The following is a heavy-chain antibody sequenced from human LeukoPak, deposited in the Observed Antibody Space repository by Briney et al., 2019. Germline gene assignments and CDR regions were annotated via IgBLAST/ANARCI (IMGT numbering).Heavy chain of an antibody. CDR2: INPSGGST. Sequence: ASVKVSCKASGYTFTSYYMHWVRQAPGQGLEWMGIINPSGGSTSYAQKFQGRVTMTRDTSISTAYMELSRLRSDDTAVYYCARDPYDFWSGYPFDYWGQGTLVTVSS. D-gene: IGHD3-3*01. CDR3: ARDPYDFWSGYPFDY. V-gene: IGHV1-46*01. CDR1: GYTFTSYY. J-gene: IGHJ4*02.